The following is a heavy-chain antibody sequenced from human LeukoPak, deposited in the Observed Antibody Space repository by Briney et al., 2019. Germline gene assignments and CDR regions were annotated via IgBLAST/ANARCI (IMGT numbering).Heavy chain of an antibody. CDR1: GFTFSSYG. Sequence: GGSLRLSCAASGFTFSSYGMHWVRQAPGKGLEWVAFIRYDGSNKYYADFAKGRFTISRDKSKNSVYLQMNSLRPDDTALYYCAKDGGRYRFDYWGQGTMVTVSS. D-gene: IGHD3-16*02. J-gene: IGHJ4*02. CDR2: IRYDGSNK. CDR3: AKDGGRYRFDY. V-gene: IGHV3-30*02.